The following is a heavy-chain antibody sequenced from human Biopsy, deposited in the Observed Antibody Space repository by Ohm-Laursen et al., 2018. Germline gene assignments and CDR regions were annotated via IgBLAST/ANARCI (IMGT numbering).Heavy chain of an antibody. CDR3: ARHPTGFWFDP. CDR2: IFYTGIF. CDR1: GGSVSSNTDY. J-gene: IGHJ5*02. Sequence: TLSLTCTVSGGSVSSNTDYWAWLRQPPGKGLEWLGSIFYTGIFFYNPSLKSRVSISVDTSNNQFSLDLNSTTASDTALYYCARHPTGFWFDPWGQGTLVIVSS. V-gene: IGHV4-39*01.